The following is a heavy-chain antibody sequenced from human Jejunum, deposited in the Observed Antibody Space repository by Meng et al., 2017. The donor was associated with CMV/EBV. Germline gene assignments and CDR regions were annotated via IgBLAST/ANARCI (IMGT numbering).Heavy chain of an antibody. D-gene: IGHD6-19*01. Sequence: GRLQESRTGLVKPAATPSLTCTSSGVAISHYYWTWIRQSPGKGLEWIGYVYSSGSTNYNPSLKSRITISLDASKNQFSLSLTSVTAADTAVYYCARSSGWMLDYWGQGTLVTVSS. CDR1: GVAISHYY. CDR3: ARSSGWMLDY. J-gene: IGHJ4*02. V-gene: IGHV4-59*01. CDR2: VYSSGST.